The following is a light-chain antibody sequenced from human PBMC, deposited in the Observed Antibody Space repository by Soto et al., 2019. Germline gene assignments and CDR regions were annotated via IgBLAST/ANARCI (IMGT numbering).Light chain of an antibody. CDR1: SSDVGAYNY. CDR2: EVS. Sequence: QSVLTQPASVSGSPVQSITISCTGTSSDVGAYNYVSWYQHHPGRAPKLIIFEVSHRPSGVSDRFSASKSGNTASLTISGLQTEDEADYYCTSYTRTRNLLFGGGTKLPVL. J-gene: IGLJ2*01. CDR3: TSYTRTRNLL. V-gene: IGLV2-14*01.